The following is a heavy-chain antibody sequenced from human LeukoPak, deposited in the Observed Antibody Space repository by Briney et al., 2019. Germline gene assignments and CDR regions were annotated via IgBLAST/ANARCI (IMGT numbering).Heavy chain of an antibody. Sequence: GGSLRLSCAASGFTFSNYVMSWVRQAPGKGLEWVSSISSSSSYIYYADSVKGRFTISRDNAKNSLYLQMNSLRAEDTAVYYCARDPALGRHYGSGSQGDYWGQGTLVTVSS. J-gene: IGHJ4*02. CDR1: GFTFSNYV. CDR3: ARDPALGRHYGSGSQGDY. V-gene: IGHV3-21*01. D-gene: IGHD3-10*01. CDR2: ISSSSSYI.